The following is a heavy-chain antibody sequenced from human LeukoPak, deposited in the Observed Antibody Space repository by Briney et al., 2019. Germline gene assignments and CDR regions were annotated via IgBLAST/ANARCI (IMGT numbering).Heavy chain of an antibody. CDR2: INHSGST. CDR3: ARGRRYYDSSGYYEFFEKNDY. D-gene: IGHD3-22*01. Sequence: PSETLSLTCAVYGGSFSGYYWSWIRQPPGKGLEWIGEINHSGSTNYNPSLKSRVTISVDTSKNQFSLKLSSVTAADTAVYYCARGRRYYDSSGYYEFFEKNDYRGQGTLVTVSS. V-gene: IGHV4-34*01. CDR1: GGSFSGYY. J-gene: IGHJ4*02.